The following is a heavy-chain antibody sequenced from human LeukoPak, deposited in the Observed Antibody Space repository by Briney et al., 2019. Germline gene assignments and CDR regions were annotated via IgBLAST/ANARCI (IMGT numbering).Heavy chain of an antibody. CDR2: ISSSSSYI. V-gene: IGHV3-21*01. J-gene: IGHJ4*02. CDR1: EFTFSSYA. Sequence: GGSLRLSCAASEFTFSSYAMSWVRQAPGKGLEWVSSISSSSSYIYYADSVKGRFTVSRDNAKNSLYLQMNSLRAEDTAVYYCARDGGQYYYGSGSYFDYWGQGTLVTVSS. CDR3: ARDGGQYYYGSGSYFDY. D-gene: IGHD3-10*01.